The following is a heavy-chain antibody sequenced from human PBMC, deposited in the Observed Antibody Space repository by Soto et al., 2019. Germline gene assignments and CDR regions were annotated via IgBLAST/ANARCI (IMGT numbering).Heavy chain of an antibody. Sequence: SVKVSCKASGGTFSSYAISWVRRAPGQGLEWMGGIIPIFGTANYAQKFQGRVTITADESTSTAYMELSSLRSEDTAVYYCAREGEINYDSSGCLLSYWGQGTLVTVSS. CDR3: AREGEINYDSSGCLLSY. D-gene: IGHD3-22*01. CDR2: IIPIFGTA. V-gene: IGHV1-69*13. CDR1: GGTFSSYA. J-gene: IGHJ4*02.